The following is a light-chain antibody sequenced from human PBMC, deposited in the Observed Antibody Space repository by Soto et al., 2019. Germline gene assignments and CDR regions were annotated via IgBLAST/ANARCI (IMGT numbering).Light chain of an antibody. Sequence: GDSFTITCRASQNINNWIAWYQQKPGKAPKFLIYDASTLESGVPSRFSGSGFGTEFSLTISSLQPDDFGSYYCQHMRTCGQGTKGDIK. CDR1: QNINNW. CDR3: QHMRT. J-gene: IGKJ1*01. CDR2: DAS. V-gene: IGKV1-5*01.